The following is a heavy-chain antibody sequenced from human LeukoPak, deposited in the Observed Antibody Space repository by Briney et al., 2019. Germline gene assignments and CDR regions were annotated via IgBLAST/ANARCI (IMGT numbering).Heavy chain of an antibody. Sequence: PGGSLRLSCATSGFPFSDFSMSWVRQAPGKGLEWISTTNSGGTSTYYAESVKGRFTISRDNSKNTLYLQMSSLRVEDTAVYYCAKQSYARSLGEGGQGTLVTVSS. J-gene: IGHJ4*02. V-gene: IGHV3-23*01. CDR2: TNSGGTST. D-gene: IGHD2-8*01. CDR1: GFPFSDFS. CDR3: AKQSYARSLGE.